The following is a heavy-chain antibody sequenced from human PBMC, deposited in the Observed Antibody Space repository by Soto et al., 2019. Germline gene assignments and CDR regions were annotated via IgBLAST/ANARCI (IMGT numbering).Heavy chain of an antibody. J-gene: IGHJ5*02. CDR3: ARGRGIAVAEGGLDP. V-gene: IGHV1-3*01. CDR1: GYTFTSYA. D-gene: IGHD6-19*01. CDR2: INAGNGNT. Sequence: WASVKVSCKASGYTFTSYAMHWVRQAPGQRLEWMGWINAGNGNTKYSQKFQGRVTITRDTSASTAYMELSSLRSEDTAVYYCARGRGIAVAEGGLDPWGQGTLVTVSS.